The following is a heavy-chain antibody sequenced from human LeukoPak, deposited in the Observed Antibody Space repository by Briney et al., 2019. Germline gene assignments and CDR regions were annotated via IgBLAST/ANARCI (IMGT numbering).Heavy chain of an antibody. D-gene: IGHD3-10*01. CDR3: AKDLSWFGGSLATFGY. J-gene: IGHJ4*02. CDR1: GFTFSRYS. CDR2: ISTSSSYI. V-gene: IGHV3-21*04. Sequence: GGSLRLSCAASGFTFSRYSMNWVRQAPGKGLEWVSSISTSSSYIYYADSLKGRFTISRDNAKNSLYLQMNSLSAEDTAVYYCAKDLSWFGGSLATFGYWGQGTLATVSS.